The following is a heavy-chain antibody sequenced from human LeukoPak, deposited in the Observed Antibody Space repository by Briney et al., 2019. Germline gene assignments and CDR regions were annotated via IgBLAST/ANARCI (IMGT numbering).Heavy chain of an antibody. V-gene: IGHV3-23*01. D-gene: IGHD1-26*01. Sequence: GGSLRLSCAASGFTFSSYAMSWVRQAPGKGLEWVSVISGSGGNTYYADSVKGRFTISRGNSENTLYLQMNSLRAEDTAVYYCAKERATLSGFDYWGQGTLVTVSS. J-gene: IGHJ4*02. CDR2: ISGSGGNT. CDR3: AKERATLSGFDY. CDR1: GFTFSSYA.